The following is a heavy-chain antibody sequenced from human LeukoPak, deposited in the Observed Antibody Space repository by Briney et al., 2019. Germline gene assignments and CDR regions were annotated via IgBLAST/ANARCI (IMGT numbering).Heavy chain of an antibody. CDR3: ARESGRWSHFDY. Sequence: GGSLRLSCAASGFTFSSYAMSWVRQAPGKGLEWVSAISGSGGSTYYADSVKGRFTISRDNSKNTLYLQMSSLRAEDTAVYYCARESGRWSHFDYWGQGTLVTVSS. J-gene: IGHJ4*02. CDR1: GFTFSSYA. D-gene: IGHD2-15*01. V-gene: IGHV3-23*01. CDR2: ISGSGGST.